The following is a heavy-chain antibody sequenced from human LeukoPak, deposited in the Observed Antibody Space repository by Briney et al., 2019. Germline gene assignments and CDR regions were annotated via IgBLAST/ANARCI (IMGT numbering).Heavy chain of an antibody. CDR2: IYYSGST. J-gene: IGHJ5*02. D-gene: IGHD3-10*01. CDR1: GGSISSGDYY. Sequence: SQTLPLTCTVSGGSISSGDYYWSWIRQPPGKGPEWIGYIYYSGSTYYNPSLKSRVTISVDTSKNQFSLKLSSVTAADTAVYYCARAKWFGESSWGWFDPWGQGTLVTVSS. V-gene: IGHV4-30-4*01. CDR3: ARAKWFGESSWGWFDP.